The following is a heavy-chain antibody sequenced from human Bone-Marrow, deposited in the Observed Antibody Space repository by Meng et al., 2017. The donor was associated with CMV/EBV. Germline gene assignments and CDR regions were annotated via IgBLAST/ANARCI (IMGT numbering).Heavy chain of an antibody. V-gene: IGHV1-8*03. Sequence: ASVKVSCKASGYTFTSYDINWVRQATGQGLEWMGWMNPNSGNTGYAQKFQGRVTITRNTSISTAYMELSSLRSEDTAVYYCARLKRITIFGVVTHYYYYGMDVWGQGTTVTVSS. CDR3: ARLKRITIFGVVTHYYYYGMDV. J-gene: IGHJ6*02. D-gene: IGHD3-3*01. CDR1: GYTFTSYD. CDR2: MNPNSGNT.